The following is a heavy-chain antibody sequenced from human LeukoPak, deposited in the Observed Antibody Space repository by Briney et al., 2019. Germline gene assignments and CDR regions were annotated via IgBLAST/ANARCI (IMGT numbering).Heavy chain of an antibody. CDR3: ARVMGLGSSSWGGLYYMDV. CDR2: INPGDSDT. CDR1: GYSFTNYW. J-gene: IGHJ6*03. V-gene: IGHV5-51*01. Sequence: GESLKISCKGSGYSFTNYWIAWVRQMPGKGLEWVGIINPGDSDTRYSPSFQGQVTISADKSINTAYLHWSSLKASDTAMYYCARVMGLGSSSWGGLYYMDVWGKGTTVTVSS. D-gene: IGHD6-6*01.